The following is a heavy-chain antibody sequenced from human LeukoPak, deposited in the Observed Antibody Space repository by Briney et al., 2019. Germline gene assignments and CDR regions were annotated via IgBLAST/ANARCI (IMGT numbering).Heavy chain of an antibody. CDR2: IYHSGST. V-gene: IGHV4-38-2*01. CDR1: GYSISSGYY. D-gene: IGHD2-2*02. J-gene: IGHJ4*02. Sequence: PSETLSLTCAVSGYSISSGYYWGWIRQPPGQGLEWIGSIYHSGSTYYNPSLKSRVTISVDTSKNQFSLKLSSVTAADTAVYYCARRGGYCSSTSCYKAGYFDYWGQGTLVTVSS. CDR3: ARRGGYCSSTSCYKAGYFDY.